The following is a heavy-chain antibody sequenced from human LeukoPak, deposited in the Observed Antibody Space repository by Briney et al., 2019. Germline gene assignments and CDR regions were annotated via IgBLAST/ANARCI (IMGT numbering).Heavy chain of an antibody. J-gene: IGHJ6*03. D-gene: IGHD3-22*01. CDR2: IYYSGST. CDR3: ARAYYYDSSGYYYEQRSYYYYYMDV. Sequence: PSETLSLTCTVSGGSISSYYWSWIRQPPGKGLEWIGYIYYSGSTNYNPSLKSRVTISVDTSKNQFSLKLSSVTAADTAVYYCARAYYYDSSGYYYEQRSYYYYYMDVWGKGTTVTVSS. V-gene: IGHV4-59*01. CDR1: GGSISSYY.